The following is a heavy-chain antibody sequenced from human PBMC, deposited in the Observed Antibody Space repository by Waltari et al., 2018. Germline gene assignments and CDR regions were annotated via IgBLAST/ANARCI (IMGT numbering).Heavy chain of an antibody. Sequence: QVQLQQSGPGLVKPSQTLSLTCAISGDRVSSNSAAWHWLRQSPSRGLEWLGRTYYRSKWYNDYAVSVKSRITINPDTSKNQFSLQLNSVTPEDTAVYYCTRGSYYYDSSGYWDYWGQGTLVTVSS. J-gene: IGHJ4*02. CDR3: TRGSYYYDSSGYWDY. D-gene: IGHD3-22*01. CDR2: TYYRSKWYN. CDR1: GDRVSSNSAA. V-gene: IGHV6-1*01.